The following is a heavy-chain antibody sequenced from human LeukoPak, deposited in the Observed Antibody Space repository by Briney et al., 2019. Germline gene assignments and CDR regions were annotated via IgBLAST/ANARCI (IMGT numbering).Heavy chain of an antibody. J-gene: IGHJ5*02. CDR2: ISCSGGGT. D-gene: IGHD3-3*01. Sequence: GGSLRLSCAASGFTFSSYAMSWVRQAPGKGLEWVSAISCSGGGTYYADSVKGRFTISRDNSKNTLYLQMNSLRAEDTAVYYCAHPSITIFGVVTRDWFDPWGQGTLVTVSS. V-gene: IGHV3-23*01. CDR3: AHPSITIFGVVTRDWFDP. CDR1: GFTFSSYA.